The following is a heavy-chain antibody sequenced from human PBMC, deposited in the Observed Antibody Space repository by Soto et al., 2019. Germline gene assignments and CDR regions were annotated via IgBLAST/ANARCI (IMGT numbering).Heavy chain of an antibody. CDR3: ARASDDIGTDNWFDP. V-gene: IGHV3-30-3*01. Sequence: GGSLRLSCAASGFTFSSYAMHWVRQAPGKGLEWVAVISYDGSNKYYADSVKGRFTISRDNSKNTLYLQMNSLRAEDTAVYYCARASDDIGTDNWFDPRGQGALVTVSS. CDR1: GFTFSSYA. J-gene: IGHJ5*02. D-gene: IGHD3-22*01. CDR2: ISYDGSNK.